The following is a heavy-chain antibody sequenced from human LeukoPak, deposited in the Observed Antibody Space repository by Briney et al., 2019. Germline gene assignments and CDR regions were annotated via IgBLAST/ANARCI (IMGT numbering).Heavy chain of an antibody. Sequence: SETLSLTCTVSGGSISSSSYYWGWIRQPPGKGLEWIGSIYYSGSTYYNPSLKSRVTISVDTSKNQFSLKLSSVTAADTAVYYCARHGDGYFDLGYYYYMDVWGKGTTVTVSS. J-gene: IGHJ6*03. CDR3: ARHGDGYFDLGYYYYMDV. CDR1: GGSISSSSYY. V-gene: IGHV4-39*01. CDR2: IYYSGST. D-gene: IGHD3-9*01.